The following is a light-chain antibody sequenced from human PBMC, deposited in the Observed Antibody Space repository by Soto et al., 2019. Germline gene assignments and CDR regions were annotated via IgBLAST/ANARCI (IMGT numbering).Light chain of an antibody. V-gene: IGKV3-20*01. CDR1: QSVSGDY. Sequence: EVVLTQSPDILSLSPGERASLSCRASQSVSGDYVAWYQQKPGQAPGLLIHGASNRATGIPDRFSGSGSGTDFTLTISRLEPEDFATYYCQQSYSTPYTFGQGTKLEIK. J-gene: IGKJ2*01. CDR2: GAS. CDR3: QQSYSTPYT.